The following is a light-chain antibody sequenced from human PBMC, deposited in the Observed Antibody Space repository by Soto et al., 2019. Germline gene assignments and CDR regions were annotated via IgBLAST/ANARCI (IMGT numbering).Light chain of an antibody. CDR3: QQSYTSLFT. CDR2: ATS. V-gene: IGKV1-39*01. Sequence: DIQMTQSPSSLSASVGDRVTITCRASQSISNYLNWYQQKPGKAPKLLIYATSSLQSGVPSRFSSSGSATDFTLTISSLQPEDFATYSCQQSYTSLFTFGPGTNVDI. J-gene: IGKJ3*01. CDR1: QSISNY.